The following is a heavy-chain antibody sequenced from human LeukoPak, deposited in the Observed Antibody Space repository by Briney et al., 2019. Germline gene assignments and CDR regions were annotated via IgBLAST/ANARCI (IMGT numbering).Heavy chain of an antibody. Sequence: PGGSLRLSCATSGFNFDRYTIHWVRQAPGKGLEWVSLAGWAGGTTYYSDSVRGRFTISRDSGKNSVYLQMNSLTTDDTAFYFCVKELDTMFFDYWGQGALVTVSS. V-gene: IGHV3-43*01. CDR2: AGWAGGTT. CDR3: VKELDTMFFDY. J-gene: IGHJ4*02. D-gene: IGHD5-18*01. CDR1: GFNFDRYT.